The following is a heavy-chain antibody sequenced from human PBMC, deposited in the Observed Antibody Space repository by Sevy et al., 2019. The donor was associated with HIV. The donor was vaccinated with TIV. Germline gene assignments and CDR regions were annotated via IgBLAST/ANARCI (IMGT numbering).Heavy chain of an antibody. D-gene: IGHD6-13*01. CDR2: ISYDAKVK. CDR1: GFTFSSYA. Sequence: GGSLRLSCASSGFTFSSYAMHWVRQGPGKGLEAVAVISYDAKVKFYADSVKGRFTISRDNSKNMLSLQINSLRPEDTAVYYCARDGGYSIKWYPLYWGHGTLVTVSS. J-gene: IGHJ4*01. V-gene: IGHV3-30*04. CDR3: ARDGGYSIKWYPLY.